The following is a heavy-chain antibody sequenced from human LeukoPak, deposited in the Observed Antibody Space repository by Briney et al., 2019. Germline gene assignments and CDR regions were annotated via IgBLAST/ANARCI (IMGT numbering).Heavy chain of an antibody. CDR1: GFTFSSYE. D-gene: IGHD6-19*01. CDR2: ITSSASTI. V-gene: IGHV3-48*03. Sequence: PGGPLRLSCAASGFTFSSYEMNWVRQPPGKGLEWVSYITSSASTIYSADSVKGRFTISRDNAKSSLYLQLNSLRAEATAVYYCAKDRHSSGWAGFDYWGQGTLVTVSS. J-gene: IGHJ4*02. CDR3: AKDRHSSGWAGFDY.